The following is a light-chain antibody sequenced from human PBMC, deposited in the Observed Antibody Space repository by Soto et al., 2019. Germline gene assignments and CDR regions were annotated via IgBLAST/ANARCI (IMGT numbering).Light chain of an antibody. J-gene: IGKJ1*01. CDR3: QQSNNWPRT. CDR1: QSVGSN. CDR2: SAS. Sequence: EIVMTQSPATLSVSPGERATLSCRASQSVGSNLAWYHQKPGQAPRLLIYSASTRAIGIPARFSGSGSGTEFTLTISSLQSEDFAVYYCQQSNNWPRTFGQGTKVEIK. V-gene: IGKV3-15*01.